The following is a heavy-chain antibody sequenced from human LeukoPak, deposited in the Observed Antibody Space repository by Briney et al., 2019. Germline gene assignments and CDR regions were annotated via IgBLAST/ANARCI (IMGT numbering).Heavy chain of an antibody. J-gene: IGHJ6*03. CDR1: GGSISSYY. D-gene: IGHD5-18*01. CDR2: VYTSGSS. CDR3: ARERDTAMDYYYYYYMDV. V-gene: IGHV4-4*07. Sequence: SETLSLTCTVSGGSISSYYWSWIRQPAGKGLEWIGRVYTSGSSNYNPSLKSRGTISVDTSKNQFPLKLSSVTAADTAVYYCARERDTAMDYYYYYYMDVWGKATTVTVSS.